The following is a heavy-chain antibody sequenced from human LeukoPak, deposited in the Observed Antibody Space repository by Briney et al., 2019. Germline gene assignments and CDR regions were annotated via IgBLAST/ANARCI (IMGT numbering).Heavy chain of an antibody. CDR1: GGSISTSNYY. D-gene: IGHD3-10*01. CDR2: IFYSGST. CDR3: AKHYMGSSYNHGLDC. V-gene: IGHV4-39*01. Sequence: SETLSLTCTVSGGSISTSNYYWGWIRQPPGKGLEWIGNIFYSGSTYYSPSLKSRVTISLDTSRNQFSLELSSVTAADTALYYCAKHYMGSSYNHGLDCWGQGTLVTVSS. J-gene: IGHJ4*02.